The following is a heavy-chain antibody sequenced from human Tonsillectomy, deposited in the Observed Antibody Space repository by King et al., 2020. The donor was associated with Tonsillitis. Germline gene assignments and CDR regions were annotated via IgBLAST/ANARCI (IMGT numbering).Heavy chain of an antibody. CDR2: ISVYNGNK. CDR1: GYTFSSNG. Sequence: VQLVKSGAELKKPGASVKVSCKASGYTFSSNGISWVRQAPGQGLEWMGWISVYNGNKNYAQNLQGRVTMTTDTSTSTAYMELRSLRSDDTAGDYCARGSDRYASENCFDYWGQGTLVTVSS. J-gene: IGHJ4*02. D-gene: IGHD2-21*01. CDR3: ARGSDRYASENCFDY. V-gene: IGHV1-18*01.